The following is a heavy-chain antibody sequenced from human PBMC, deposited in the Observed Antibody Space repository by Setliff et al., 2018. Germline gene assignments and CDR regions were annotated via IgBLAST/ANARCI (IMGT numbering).Heavy chain of an antibody. CDR2: IYIGGSA. Sequence: SETLSLTCTVSGGSISSYYWSWIRQPAGKGLEWIGHIYIGGSANYNPSLKSRVTMSIDTSKNQFSLRLNSVTAADMAVYYCAREQWLDPPGYYYMDVWARETTVAVSS. D-gene: IGHD6-19*01. CDR1: GGSISSYY. V-gene: IGHV4-4*07. CDR3: AREQWLDPPGYYYMDV. J-gene: IGHJ6*03.